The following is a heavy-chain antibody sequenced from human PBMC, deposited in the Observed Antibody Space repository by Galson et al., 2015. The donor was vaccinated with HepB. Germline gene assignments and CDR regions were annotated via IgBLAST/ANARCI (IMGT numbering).Heavy chain of an antibody. CDR1: GYTFTSYY. D-gene: IGHD2-15*01. Sequence: SVKVSCKASGYTFTSYYMHWVRQAPGQGLEWMGIINPSGGSTSYAQKFQGRVTMTRDTSTSTVYMELSSLRSEDTAVYYCARGYCSGGSCYSGAFDIWGQGTMVTVSS. J-gene: IGHJ3*02. CDR2: INPSGGST. CDR3: ARGYCSGGSCYSGAFDI. V-gene: IGHV1-46*01.